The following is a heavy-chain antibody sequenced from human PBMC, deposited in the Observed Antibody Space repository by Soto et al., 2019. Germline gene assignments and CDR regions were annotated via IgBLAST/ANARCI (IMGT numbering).Heavy chain of an antibody. Sequence: GESLKSSCKGSGYSFTSYWIGWVRQMPVKGLEWMGIIYPGDSDTRYSPSFQGQVTISADKSISTAYLQWSSLKASDTAMYYCASGYCSGGSCYSGVRFYGMDVWGQGTTVTVSS. D-gene: IGHD2-15*01. CDR3: ASGYCSGGSCYSGVRFYGMDV. J-gene: IGHJ6*02. V-gene: IGHV5-51*01. CDR1: GYSFTSYW. CDR2: IYPGDSDT.